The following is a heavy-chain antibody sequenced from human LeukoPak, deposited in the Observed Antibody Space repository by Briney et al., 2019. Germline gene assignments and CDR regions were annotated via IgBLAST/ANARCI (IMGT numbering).Heavy chain of an antibody. CDR3: GKEGGA. D-gene: IGHD3-16*01. CDR1: GFIFSDRT. V-gene: IGHV3-23*01. J-gene: IGHJ5*02. Sequence: QPGGSLGLSCTASGFIFSDRTMTWVRQAPGKGLEWVSAIGGRGTSTYYADSVKGHFTISRDNSKYTVYLQMNSLRVEDAAVYYCGKEGGAWGQGTLVTVSS. CDR2: IGGRGTST.